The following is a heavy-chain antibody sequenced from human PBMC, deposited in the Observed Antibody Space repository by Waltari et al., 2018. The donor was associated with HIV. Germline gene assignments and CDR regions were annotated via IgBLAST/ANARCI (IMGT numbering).Heavy chain of an antibody. V-gene: IGHV3-11*01. J-gene: IGHJ4*02. Sequence: QVHLVKSGGGMVKPGGSLRLSCAASGFTFSDYYRSWIRQAQGKGMEWVSYISSSGGTTYYADSVQGRFTISRDNANNSLFLQMTRLRVDDTATYYCARAVYDSSGYYLDFWGQGSLVAVSS. CDR1: GFTFSDYY. CDR3: ARAVYDSSGYYLDF. CDR2: ISSSGGTT. D-gene: IGHD3-22*01.